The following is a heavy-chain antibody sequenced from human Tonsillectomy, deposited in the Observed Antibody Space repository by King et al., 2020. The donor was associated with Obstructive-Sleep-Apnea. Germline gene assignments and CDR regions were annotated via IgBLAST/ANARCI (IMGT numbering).Heavy chain of an antibody. Sequence: VQLVESGGGLVKPGGSLRLSCAASGFTFSSYSMNWVRQAPGKGLEWVSSISSSSSYIYYADSVKGRFTISRDNAKNSLYLQMNSLRAEDTAVYYCARFPLGYCSSTSCQEYFDYWGQGTLVTVSS. CDR1: GFTFSSYS. V-gene: IGHV3-21*01. CDR3: ARFPLGYCSSTSCQEYFDY. CDR2: ISSSSSYI. D-gene: IGHD2-2*01. J-gene: IGHJ4*02.